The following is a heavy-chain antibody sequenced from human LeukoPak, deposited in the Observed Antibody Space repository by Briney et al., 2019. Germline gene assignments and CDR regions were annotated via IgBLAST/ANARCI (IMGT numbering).Heavy chain of an antibody. CDR1: GFTVSSNY. J-gene: IGHJ4*02. CDR3: ARAIAAAAFDY. V-gene: IGHV3-53*01. D-gene: IGHD6-13*01. CDR2: IYSGGST. Sequence: HSGGSLGLSCAASGFTVSSNYMSWVRQAPGKGLEWVSVIYSGGSTYYADSVKGRFTISRDNSKNTLYLQMNSLRAEDTAVYYCARAIAAAAFDYWGQGTLVTVSS.